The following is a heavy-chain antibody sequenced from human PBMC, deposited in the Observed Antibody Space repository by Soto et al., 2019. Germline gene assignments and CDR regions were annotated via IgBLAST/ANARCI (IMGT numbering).Heavy chain of an antibody. D-gene: IGHD5-18*01. CDR3: AKGGYVYGCSAFDI. J-gene: IGHJ3*02. Sequence: PGRSMRLCCAAFGFTFTNYALTRIRQATGKGLEFVSAISSDGGTIYYADSLKDRFTISRDTSKNTLFLQMSTLRPEDKAVYQCAKGGYVYGCSAFDIWGQGTMVTVSS. V-gene: IGHV3-64D*06. CDR2: ISSDGGTI. CDR1: GFTFTNYA.